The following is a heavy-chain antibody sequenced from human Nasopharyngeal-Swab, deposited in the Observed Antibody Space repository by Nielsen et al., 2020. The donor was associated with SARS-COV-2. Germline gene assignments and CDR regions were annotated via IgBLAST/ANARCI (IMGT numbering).Heavy chain of an antibody. Sequence: WVRQAPGQGLEWMGWISAYNGNTNYAQKLQGRVTMTTDTSTGTAYMELRSLRSDDTAVYYCARAGDRFGELLFFDYWARETWSPSPQ. J-gene: IGHJ4*02. CDR3: ARAGDRFGELLFFDY. CDR2: ISAYNGNT. V-gene: IGHV1-18*01. D-gene: IGHD3-10*01.